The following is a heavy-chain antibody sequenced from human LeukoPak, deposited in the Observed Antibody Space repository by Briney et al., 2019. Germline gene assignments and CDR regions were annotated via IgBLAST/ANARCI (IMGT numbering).Heavy chain of an antibody. CDR2: ISDSGSTK. J-gene: IGHJ4*02. CDR1: GFTFSDYY. CDR3: ARELAVVVVTATTDY. D-gene: IGHD2-21*02. V-gene: IGHV3-11*01. Sequence: GGSLRLSCAASGFTFSDYYMNWIRQAPGKGLEWVSYISDSGSTKYYADSVKGRFTISRDNAKNSLYLQMDRLRVEDTAIYYCARELAVVVVTATTDYWGQGTLVTVSS.